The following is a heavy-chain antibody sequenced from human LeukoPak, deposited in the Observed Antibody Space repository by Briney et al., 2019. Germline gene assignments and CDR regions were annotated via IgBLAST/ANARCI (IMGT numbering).Heavy chain of an antibody. V-gene: IGHV3-48*03. CDR1: GFTFSSYE. D-gene: IGHD2-15*01. J-gene: IGHJ5*02. CDR3: ARERICSGGSCPFDP. CDR2: ISSSGSTI. Sequence: GGSLRPSCAASGFTFSSYEMNWVRQAPGKGLEWVSYISSSGSTIYYADSVKGRFTISRDNAKNSLYLQMNSLRAEDTAVYYCARERICSGGSCPFDPWGQGTLVTVSS.